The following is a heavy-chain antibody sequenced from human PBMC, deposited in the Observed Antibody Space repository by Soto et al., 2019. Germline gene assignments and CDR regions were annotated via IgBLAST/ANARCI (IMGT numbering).Heavy chain of an antibody. Sequence: ASVKVSCKASGFTFTSSAVQWVRQARGQRLEWIGWIVVGSGNTNYAQKFQERVTITRDMSTSTAYILLSSLRSEDTAVYYCAAVSVLRYFDWLLYHAFDIWGQGTMVTVSS. J-gene: IGHJ3*02. D-gene: IGHD3-9*01. V-gene: IGHV1-58*01. CDR1: GFTFTSSA. CDR3: AAVSVLRYFDWLLYHAFDI. CDR2: IVVGSGNT.